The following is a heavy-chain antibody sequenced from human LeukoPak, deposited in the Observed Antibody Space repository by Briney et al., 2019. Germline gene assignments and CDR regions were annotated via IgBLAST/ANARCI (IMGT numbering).Heavy chain of an antibody. V-gene: IGHV3-30*18. J-gene: IGHJ4*02. CDR2: ISFDGNVK. D-gene: IGHD6-6*01. CDR3: AKDLATKYTLHY. CDR1: GFNFCPFS. Sequence: PWGFLRLFCAGSGFNFCPFSIRRGRQGSGQGLGWGAFISFDGNVKYFADSVKGRFTISRDNSKNTLYLQMNSLRAEDTAVYYCAKDLATKYTLHYWGQGTLVTVSS.